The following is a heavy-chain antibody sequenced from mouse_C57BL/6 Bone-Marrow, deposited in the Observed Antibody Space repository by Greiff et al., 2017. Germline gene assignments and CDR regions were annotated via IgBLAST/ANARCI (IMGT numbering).Heavy chain of an antibody. Sequence: QVQLKESGAELARPGASVKLSCKASGYTFTSYGISWVKQRTGQGLEWIGEIYPRSGNTYYNEKFKGKATLTADKSSSTAYLELRSLTSEDSAVFVCARLYYYGRDRYFDVWGTGTTVTVSS. CDR3: ARLYYYGRDRYFDV. CDR1: GYTFTSYG. J-gene: IGHJ1*03. CDR2: IYPRSGNT. D-gene: IGHD1-1*01. V-gene: IGHV1-81*01.